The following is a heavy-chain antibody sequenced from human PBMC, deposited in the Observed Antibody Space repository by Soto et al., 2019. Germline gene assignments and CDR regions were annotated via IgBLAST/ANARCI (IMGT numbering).Heavy chain of an antibody. V-gene: IGHV4-4*02. CDR2: VYLSGAT. Sequence: QVQLQESGPGLVRPSGTLSLTCAVSGDSIIGTGWWSWVRQSPGKGLDWIGEVYLSGATNYNPFLKSRVTISVDTSRNQFSLNLGSVTAADTAVYYCVRNGYYSLDVWGQGTTVTVSS. J-gene: IGHJ6*02. D-gene: IGHD3-22*01. CDR1: GDSIIGTGW. CDR3: VRNGYYSLDV.